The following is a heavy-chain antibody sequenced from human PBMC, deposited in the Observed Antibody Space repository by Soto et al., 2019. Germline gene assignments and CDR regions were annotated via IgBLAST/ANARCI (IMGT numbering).Heavy chain of an antibody. V-gene: IGHV4-59*01. Sequence: SETLSLTCTVSGGSISSYYWSWIRQPPGKGLEWIGYIYYSGSTNYNPSLKSRVTISVDKSKNQFSLKLSSVTAADTAVYYCASYLRGYSSSWFDYWGQGTLVTVSS. D-gene: IGHD6-13*01. CDR1: GGSISSYY. CDR2: IYYSGST. CDR3: ASYLRGYSSSWFDY. J-gene: IGHJ4*02.